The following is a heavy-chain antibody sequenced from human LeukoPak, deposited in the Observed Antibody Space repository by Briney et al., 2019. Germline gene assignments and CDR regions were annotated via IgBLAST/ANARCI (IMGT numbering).Heavy chain of an antibody. Sequence: ASVKVSCKASGYTFTGYYMHWVRQAPGQGLEWMGWINPNSGGTNYAQKFQGRVTMTRDTSISTAYMELSRLRSDDTAVYYCARDARYYYDSSGAFDIWGQGTMVTVSS. J-gene: IGHJ3*02. V-gene: IGHV1-2*02. CDR3: ARDARYYYDSSGAFDI. CDR2: INPNSGGT. CDR1: GYTFTGYY. D-gene: IGHD3-22*01.